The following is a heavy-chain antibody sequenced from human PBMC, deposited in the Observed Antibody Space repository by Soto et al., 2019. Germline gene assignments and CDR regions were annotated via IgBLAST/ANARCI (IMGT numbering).Heavy chain of an antibody. J-gene: IGHJ4*02. CDR1: GFNFGSYA. V-gene: IGHV3-23*01. Sequence: EVQLLESGGGLVQPGGSLRLSCAASGFNFGSYAMSWIRQPPGKGLEWVSGISNIGDNTFYADSVEGRFSISRDNSKNTLYLHMYRRRAEDTVGDYLATRQARSMWGQGTVVSVSS. CDR3: ATRQARSM. CDR2: ISNIGDNT.